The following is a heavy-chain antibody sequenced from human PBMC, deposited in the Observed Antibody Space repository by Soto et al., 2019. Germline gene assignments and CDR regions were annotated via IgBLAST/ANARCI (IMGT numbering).Heavy chain of an antibody. V-gene: IGHV4-34*01. J-gene: IGHJ4*02. Sequence: SETLSLTCAVYGGSFSGYYWSWIRQHPGKGLEWIGEINHSGSTNYNPALKSRVTISVDTSKNQFSLKLSSVPAADTAVYYCARVSRYYYDSSGYYYFDYWGQGTLVTVSS. CDR3: ARVSRYYYDSSGYYYFDY. CDR2: INHSGST. D-gene: IGHD3-22*01. CDR1: GGSFSGYY.